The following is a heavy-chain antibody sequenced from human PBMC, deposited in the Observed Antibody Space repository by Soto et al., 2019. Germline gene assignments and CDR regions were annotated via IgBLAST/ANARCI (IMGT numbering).Heavy chain of an antibody. CDR3: ATDAWEPLRIDI. CDR2: FDPEDGET. CDR1: GYTLTELS. Sequence: ASVKVSCKVSGYTLTELSMHWVRQAPGKGLEWMGGFDPEDGETIYAQKFQGRVTMTEDTSTDTAYMELSSLRSEDTAVYYCATDAWEPLRIDIWGQATMLTVSS. D-gene: IGHD1-26*01. V-gene: IGHV1-24*01. J-gene: IGHJ3*02.